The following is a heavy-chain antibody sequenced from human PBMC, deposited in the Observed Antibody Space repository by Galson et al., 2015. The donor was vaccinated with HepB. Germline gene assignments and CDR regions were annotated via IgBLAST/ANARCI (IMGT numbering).Heavy chain of an antibody. J-gene: IGHJ1*01. CDR1: GFTFSSYG. V-gene: IGHV3-30*02. CDR3: AEDPKHTPEYFQH. CDR2: IRYDGSNK. D-gene: IGHD2-21*01. Sequence: SLRLSCAASGFTFSSYGMHWVRQAPGKGLEWVAFIRYDGSNKYYADSVKGRFTISRDNSKNTLYLQMNSLRAEDTAVYYCAEDPKHTPEYFQHWGQGTLVTVSS.